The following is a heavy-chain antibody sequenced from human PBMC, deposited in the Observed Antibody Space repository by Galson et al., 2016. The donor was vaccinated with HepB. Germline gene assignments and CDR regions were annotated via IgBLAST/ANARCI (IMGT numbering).Heavy chain of an antibody. CDR3: ARANLYNWFDP. D-gene: IGHD2-15*01. J-gene: IGHJ5*02. CDR1: GFRFSSYS. CDR2: ISFDGSLE. V-gene: IGHV3-30*04. Sequence: SLRLSCAASGFRFSSYSMNWVRQAPGKGLEWVAVISFDGSLEYYADSVKGRFTISRDNAKNSVYLQMNSLRDEDTAVYYCARANLYNWFDPWGQGTLVTVSS.